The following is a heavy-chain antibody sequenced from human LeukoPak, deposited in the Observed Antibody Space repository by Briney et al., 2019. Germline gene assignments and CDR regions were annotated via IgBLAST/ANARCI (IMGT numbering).Heavy chain of an antibody. Sequence: ASVKVSCKASGYTFTRYSIHWVRQAPGQRLEWMGWINTGNGNTEYSQKFQGRVTMTEDTSTDTAYMELSSLRSEDTAVYYCATIRSGYYQGNAFDIWGQGTMVTVSS. CDR1: GYTFTRYS. J-gene: IGHJ3*02. D-gene: IGHD3-22*01. V-gene: IGHV1-3*04. CDR2: INTGNGNT. CDR3: ATIRSGYYQGNAFDI.